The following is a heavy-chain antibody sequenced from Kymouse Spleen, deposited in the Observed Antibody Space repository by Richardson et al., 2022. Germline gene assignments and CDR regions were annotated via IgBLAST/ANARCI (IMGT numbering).Heavy chain of an antibody. V-gene: IGHV3-15*01. Sequence: EVQLVESGGGLVKPGGSLRLSCAASGFTFSNAWMSWVRQAPGKGLEWVGRIKSKTDGGTTDYAAPVKGRFTISRDDSKNTLYLQMNSLKTEDTAVYYCTTEDIVLMVYAIRRDYWGQGTLVTVSS. CDR2: IKSKTDGGTT. D-gene: IGHD2-8*01. J-gene: IGHJ4*02. CDR3: TTEDIVLMVYAIRRDY. CDR1: GFTFSNAW.